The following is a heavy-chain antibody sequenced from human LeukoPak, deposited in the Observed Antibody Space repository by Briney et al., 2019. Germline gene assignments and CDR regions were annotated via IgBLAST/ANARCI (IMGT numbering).Heavy chain of an antibody. CDR3: THPAYYYNVDV. CDR1: GLTFSVSA. CDR2: IKTKADNYAT. V-gene: IGHV3-73*01. Sequence: GGSLKLSCSASGLTFSVSAIHWVRQASGKGLEWVGRIKTKADNYATAYAASVKGRFTISRDDSTNTAYLQMNSLTTEDTAVYYCTHPAYYYNVDVWGKGTTVTVSS. D-gene: IGHD6-25*01. J-gene: IGHJ6*04.